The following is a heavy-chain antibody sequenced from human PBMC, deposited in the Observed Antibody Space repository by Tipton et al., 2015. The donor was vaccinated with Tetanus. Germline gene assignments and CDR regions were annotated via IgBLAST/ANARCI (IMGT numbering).Heavy chain of an antibody. CDR2: VYYNGNT. V-gene: IGHV4-61*01. Sequence: LRLSCTIFGGSVSSGSYYWAWIRQPPGKGLEWIGYVYYNGNTHYNPALKSRVTISVDTSKNQFSLKLSSVTAADTAIYYCAREVPAAGHFDSWGQGTLVTVSS. J-gene: IGHJ4*02. CDR1: GGSVSSGSYY. CDR3: AREVPAAGHFDS. D-gene: IGHD2-2*01.